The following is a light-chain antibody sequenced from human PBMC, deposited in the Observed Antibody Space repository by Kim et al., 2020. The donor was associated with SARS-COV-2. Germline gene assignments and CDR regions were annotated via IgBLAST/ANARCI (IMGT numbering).Light chain of an antibody. CDR3: QAWHTNTWV. V-gene: IGLV3-1*01. CDR1: DLGTNL. J-gene: IGLJ2*01. CDR2: QDT. Sequence: SGSPGQKAPITCSGDDLGTNLVGWYQQRPGQSPGQVISQDTKRPSGIPERFSGSNSGNTATLTISGTQPMDEADYYCQAWHTNTWVFGGGTQLTVL.